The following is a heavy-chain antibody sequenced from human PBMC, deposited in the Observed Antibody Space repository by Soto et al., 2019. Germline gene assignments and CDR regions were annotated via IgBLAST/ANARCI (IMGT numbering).Heavy chain of an antibody. J-gene: IGHJ6*02. Sequence: QEHLVQSGAELKKPGASVKVSCKSSGYTFIYYYLHWVRQAPGQGLEWMGWINPHSGDTYYAEKFQGGVTMTRDTSITTVFMALSRLTCDDTALYFCAIQGKPYLPPRDSYGMDVMGQGTAVSVSS. V-gene: IGHV1-2*02. CDR3: AIQGKPYLPPRDSYGMDV. CDR2: INPHSGDT. CDR1: GYTFIYYY. D-gene: IGHD2-21*01.